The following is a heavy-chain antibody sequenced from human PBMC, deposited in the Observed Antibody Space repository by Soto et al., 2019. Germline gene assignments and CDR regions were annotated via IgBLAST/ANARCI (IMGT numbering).Heavy chain of an antibody. CDR1: GFTFSSNA. D-gene: IGHD2-21*02. CDR3: AKDDFTDRGDDYFDY. J-gene: IGHJ4*02. V-gene: IGHV3-23*01. CDR2: IGASGDIT. Sequence: PGVSLGLSCAASGFTFSSNAMSWVRQPPGKGLEWVSGIGASGDITWYADSVKGRLSISRDNSKNTLYLQLNSLRFEDTAVYYCAKDDFTDRGDDYFDYWGPGTLVTVSS.